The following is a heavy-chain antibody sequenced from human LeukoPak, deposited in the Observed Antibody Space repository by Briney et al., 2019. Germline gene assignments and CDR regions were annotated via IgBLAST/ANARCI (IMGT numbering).Heavy chain of an antibody. D-gene: IGHD3-22*01. V-gene: IGHV3-73*01. CDR1: GFAFSGSA. J-gene: IGHJ3*02. Sequence: GGSLRLSCAASGFAFSGSAMHWVRQASGKGLEWVGRIRSKANSYATTYAASVKGRFTISRDDSKNTAYLQMNSLKTEDTAVYYCTRLAYDTPGAFDIWGQGTMVTVSS. CDR3: TRLAYDTPGAFDI. CDR2: IRSKANSYAT.